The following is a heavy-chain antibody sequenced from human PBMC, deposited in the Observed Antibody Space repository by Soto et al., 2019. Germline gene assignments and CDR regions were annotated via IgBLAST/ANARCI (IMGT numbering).Heavy chain of an antibody. CDR3: AKEGGLSWSYYISSSYYIDY. J-gene: IGHJ4*02. Sequence: QVQLVESGGGVVQPGRSLRLSCVASGFTFSSYGMHWVRQAPGKGLEWVAIISYDGSNTYYADSVKGRFTISRDNSKNSLYMQMNSLRAEDTSVYYCAKEGGLSWSYYISSSYYIDYGGQGTLVTVSS. CDR1: GFTFSSYG. D-gene: IGHD1-26*01. V-gene: IGHV3-30*18. CDR2: ISYDGSNT.